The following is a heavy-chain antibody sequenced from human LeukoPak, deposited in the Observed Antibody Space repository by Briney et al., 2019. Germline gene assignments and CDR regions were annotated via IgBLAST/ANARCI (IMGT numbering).Heavy chain of an antibody. J-gene: IGHJ4*02. CDR3: ARDGIAVAGDKFDY. CDR2: IWYDGSNK. CDR1: GFTFSSYG. D-gene: IGHD6-19*01. V-gene: IGHV3-33*01. Sequence: GGSLRLSCAASGFTFSSYGMHWVRQAPGKGLEWVAVIWYDGSNKYYADSVKGRFTISRDNSKNTLYLQMNSLRAEDTAVYYCARDGIAVAGDKFDYWGQGTLVTASS.